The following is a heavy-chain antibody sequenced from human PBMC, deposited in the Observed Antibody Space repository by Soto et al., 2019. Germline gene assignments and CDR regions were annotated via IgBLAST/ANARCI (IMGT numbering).Heavy chain of an antibody. CDR3: ARDQETYYDFWSGYPPPEY. V-gene: IGHV3-7*03. Sequence: GGSLRLSCEASGFTFDNYYMSWVRQAPGKGLEWVANIRQDGSEKYYVDSVKGRFTIARDNAKNSLSLEMNSLRAEDTAVYYCARDQETYYDFWSGYPPPEYWGQGTLVTVSS. D-gene: IGHD3-3*01. CDR1: GFTFDNYY. CDR2: IRQDGSEK. J-gene: IGHJ4*02.